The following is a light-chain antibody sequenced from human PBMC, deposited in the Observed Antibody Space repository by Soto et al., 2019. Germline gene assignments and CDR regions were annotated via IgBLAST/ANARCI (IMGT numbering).Light chain of an antibody. CDR3: QSYDSSLSGHVV. Sequence: QSVLTQPASVSGSPGQSVTISCTGSSSNIGAGYDVHWYQQLPGTTPKLLIYGNSNRPSGVPDRFSGSKSGTSASLAITGLQAEDEADYYCQSYDSSLSGHVVFGGGTKVTVL. J-gene: IGLJ2*01. CDR1: SSNIGAGYD. CDR2: GNS. V-gene: IGLV1-40*01.